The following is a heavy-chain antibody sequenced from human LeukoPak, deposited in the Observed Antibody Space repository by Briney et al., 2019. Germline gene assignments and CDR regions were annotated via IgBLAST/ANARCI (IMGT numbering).Heavy chain of an antibody. CDR1: GFTFDDYT. Sequence: GGSLRLSCAASGFTFDDYTMHWVRQAPGKGLEWVSLISWGGGSTYYADSVKGRFTISRDNSKNSLYLQMNSLRTEDTALYYSEKDESYGSGSYLDYYYYYGMDVWGQGTTVTVSS. CDR3: EKDESYGSGSYLDYYYYYGMDV. D-gene: IGHD3-10*01. J-gene: IGHJ6*02. CDR2: ISWGGGST. V-gene: IGHV3-43*01.